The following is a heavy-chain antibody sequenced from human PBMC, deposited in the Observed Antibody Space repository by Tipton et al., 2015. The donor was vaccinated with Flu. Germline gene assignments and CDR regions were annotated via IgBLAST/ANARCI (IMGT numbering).Heavy chain of an antibody. D-gene: IGHD3-10*01. CDR2: IYTSGST. V-gene: IGHV4-4*07. CDR3: ARGSGSGTYVIFDF. J-gene: IGHJ4*02. Sequence: TLSLTCTVSGGSISSHYWSWIRQPPGKGLEWIGRIYTSGSTKYNPSLKSRLSMSVDTSKSQFSLKLTSVTAADTAVYYCARGSGSGTYVIFDFWGQGTLVTVSS. CDR1: GGSISSHY.